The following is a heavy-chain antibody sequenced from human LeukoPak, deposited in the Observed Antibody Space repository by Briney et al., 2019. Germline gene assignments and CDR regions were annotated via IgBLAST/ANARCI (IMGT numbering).Heavy chain of an antibody. CDR3: ARSVGSERDFDY. J-gene: IGHJ4*02. CDR2: IYYSGST. CDR1: GGSISSYY. D-gene: IGHD1-26*01. V-gene: IGHV4-59*01. Sequence: KTSETLSLTCTVSGGSISSYYWSWIRQPPGKGLEWIGYIYYSGSTNYNPSLKSRVTISVDTSKNQFSLELSSVTAADTAVYYCARSVGSERDFDYWGQGTLDTVSS.